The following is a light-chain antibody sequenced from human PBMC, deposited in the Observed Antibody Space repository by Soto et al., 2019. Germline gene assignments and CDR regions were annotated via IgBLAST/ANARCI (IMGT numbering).Light chain of an antibody. J-gene: IGKJ5*01. V-gene: IGKV2D-29*02. Sequence: VMTQTPLSLSVAPGQPASISCQSSQSLLHITGETFLFWYLQKPGQSPQLLIYEVSTRVSGVPDRFSGSGSGTDFTLEISRVETDDVGIYYCMQSTQLPPTFGQGTRLEIK. CDR2: EVS. CDR3: MQSTQLPPT. CDR1: QSLLHITGETF.